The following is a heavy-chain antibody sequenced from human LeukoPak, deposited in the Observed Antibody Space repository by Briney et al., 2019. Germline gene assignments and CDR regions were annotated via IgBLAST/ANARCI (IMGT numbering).Heavy chain of an antibody. CDR2: ISSSGSTI. CDR3: ARAAAAHYYDSSGSQDY. D-gene: IGHD3-22*01. V-gene: IGHV3-48*03. CDR1: GFTFSSYE. Sequence: PGGSLRLSCAASGFTFSSYEMNWVRQAPGKGLEWVSYISSSGSTIYYADSVKGRFTISRDNAKNSLYLQMNSLRAEDTAVYYCARAAAAHYYDSSGSQDYWGQGTLVTVSS. J-gene: IGHJ4*02.